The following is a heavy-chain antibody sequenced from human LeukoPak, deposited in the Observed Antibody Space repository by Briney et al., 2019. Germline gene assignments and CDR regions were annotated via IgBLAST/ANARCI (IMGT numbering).Heavy chain of an antibody. D-gene: IGHD3-10*01. J-gene: IGHJ3*02. Sequence: GGSLRLSCAASGFTFSSYAMSWVRQAPGKGLEWVSAISGSGGSTYYADSVKGRFTISRDNSKNTLYLQMNSLRAEDTAVYYCAKDYYYYGSGSFAFDIWGQGTMVTVSS. CDR1: GFTFSSYA. V-gene: IGHV3-23*01. CDR3: AKDYYYYGSGSFAFDI. CDR2: ISGSGGST.